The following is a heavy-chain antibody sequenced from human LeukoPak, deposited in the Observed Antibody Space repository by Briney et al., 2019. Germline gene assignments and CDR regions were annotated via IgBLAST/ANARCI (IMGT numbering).Heavy chain of an antibody. D-gene: IGHD5-24*01. V-gene: IGHV3-30*18. CDR2: ISYDGSNK. CDR3: AKIRLGVGYNSDAFDI. J-gene: IGHJ3*02. Sequence: GGSLRLSCAASGFTFSSYGMHWVRQAPGKGLEWVAVISYDGSNKYYADSVKGRFTISRDNSKNTLYLQMNSLRAEDTAVYYCAKIRLGVGYNSDAFDIWGQGTMVTVSS. CDR1: GFTFSSYG.